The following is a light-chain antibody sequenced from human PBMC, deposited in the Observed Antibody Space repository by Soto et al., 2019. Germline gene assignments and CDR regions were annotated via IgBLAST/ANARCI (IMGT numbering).Light chain of an antibody. CDR3: QQYGSSPRT. Sequence: EFLLTQSRATLSFSPGERAALSCLASQTVIRNLAWYQQKPGQAPRLLIYGASNRATGIPDRFSGSGSGTDFTLIISRLEPEDFAMYYCQQYGSSPRTFGQGNKVDIK. CDR2: GAS. J-gene: IGKJ1*01. V-gene: IGKV3-20*01. CDR1: QTVIRN.